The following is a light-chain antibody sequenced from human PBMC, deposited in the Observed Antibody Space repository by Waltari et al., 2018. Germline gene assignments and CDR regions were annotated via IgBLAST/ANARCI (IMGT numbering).Light chain of an antibody. Sequence: VLTQSPATLSLSPGERAILSRGPRQSVSKYLAGYQQKPGQAPRLLIFDASNRATGIPARFSGSGSGTEFSLTISSLEPEDFAVYYCQQRGTYLGLTFGGGTKVDIK. CDR3: QQRGTYLGLT. V-gene: IGKV3-11*01. J-gene: IGKJ4*01. CDR1: QSVSKY. CDR2: DAS.